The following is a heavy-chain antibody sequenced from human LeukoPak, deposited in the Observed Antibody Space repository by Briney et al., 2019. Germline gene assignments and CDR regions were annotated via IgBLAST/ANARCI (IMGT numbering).Heavy chain of an antibody. Sequence: GALRLSCAASGFTFSTGWMSWVRQAPGKGLEWVGRIKSKSERGTTDYAAPVKGRFTISRDGSTNTVYLHMNSLKTEDTAVYFCTSNLYCSTSSCYTLDNWGQGTLVAVSP. D-gene: IGHD2-2*02. CDR2: IKSKSERGTT. CDR1: GFTFSTGW. J-gene: IGHJ4*02. V-gene: IGHV3-15*01. CDR3: TSNLYCSTSSCYTLDN.